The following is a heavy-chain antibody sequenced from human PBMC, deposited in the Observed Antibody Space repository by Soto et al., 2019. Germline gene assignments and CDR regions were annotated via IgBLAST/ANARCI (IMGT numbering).Heavy chain of an antibody. V-gene: IGHV1-3*01. CDR2: INAGNGNT. Sequence: WKGVGYACSSYVVHWRRQAPGQRLEWMGWINAGNGNTKYSQKFQGRVTITRDTSASKAYMELSSLRSEDTAVYYYARDKITRILAYLGQGTPVTVSS. J-gene: IGHJ4*02. CDR3: ARDKITRILAY. D-gene: IGHD1-20*01. CDR1: GYACSSYV.